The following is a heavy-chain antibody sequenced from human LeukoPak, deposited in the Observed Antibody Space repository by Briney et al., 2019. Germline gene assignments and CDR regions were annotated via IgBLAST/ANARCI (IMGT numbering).Heavy chain of an antibody. CDR1: GYSISSGYF. D-gene: IGHD3-22*01. V-gene: IGHV4-38-2*02. CDR3: ARDGHRRYYYDSSGREHAFDI. J-gene: IGHJ3*02. CDR2: FYHSGIT. Sequence: SETLSLTCTVSGYSISSGYFWGWIRQPPGKGLEWIGSFYHSGITYYNPSLKSRVTISVEMSKNQFSLKLSSVTAADTAVYYCARDGHRRYYYDSSGREHAFDIWGQGTMVTVSS.